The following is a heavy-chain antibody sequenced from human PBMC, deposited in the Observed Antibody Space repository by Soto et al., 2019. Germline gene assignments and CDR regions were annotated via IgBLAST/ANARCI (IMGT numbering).Heavy chain of an antibody. CDR2: IYYTGTT. Sequence: SETLSLTCTVSGGSIRSGDDYWSWIRQPPGKGLEWIGYIYYTGTTYYNPSLKSRLTISVDTSRNQFPLRLSSVTAADTAVYYCASDARIVVIPAAKVGDSYYGMDVWGQGTTVTVS. J-gene: IGHJ6*02. CDR3: ASDARIVVIPAAKVGDSYYGMDV. CDR1: GGSIRSGDDY. D-gene: IGHD2-2*01. V-gene: IGHV4-30-4*02.